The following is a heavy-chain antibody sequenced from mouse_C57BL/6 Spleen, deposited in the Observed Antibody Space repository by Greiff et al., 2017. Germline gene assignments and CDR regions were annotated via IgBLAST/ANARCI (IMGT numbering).Heavy chain of an antibody. CDR2: IDPEDGDT. J-gene: IGHJ1*03. V-gene: IGHV14-2*01. D-gene: IGHD2-3*01. CDR1: GFNINDYY. CDR3: AAVDGYYDFDV. Sequence: VQLQQSGAELVKPGASVKLSCTASGFNINDYYMHWVKQRTEQGLEWIGRIDPEDGDTNYAPKFQGKATITADTSSNTAYLQLSSLTSEDTAVYYCAAVDGYYDFDVWGTGTTVTVSS.